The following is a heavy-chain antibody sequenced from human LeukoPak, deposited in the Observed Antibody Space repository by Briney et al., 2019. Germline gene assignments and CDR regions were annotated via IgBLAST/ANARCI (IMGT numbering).Heavy chain of an antibody. D-gene: IGHD6-19*01. CDR3: ARETLYSSGCYAFDY. J-gene: IGHJ4*02. V-gene: IGHV1-2*02. CDR2: INPNSGGT. Sequence: ASVKVSCKASGYAFTGYYMHWVRQAPGQGLEWMGWINPNSGGTNYAQKFQGRVTMTRDTSISTAYMELSRLRSDDTAVYYCARETLYSSGCYAFDYWGQGTLVTVSS. CDR1: GYAFTGYY.